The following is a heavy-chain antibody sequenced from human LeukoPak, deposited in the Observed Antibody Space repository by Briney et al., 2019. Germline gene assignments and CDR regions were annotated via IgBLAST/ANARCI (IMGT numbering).Heavy chain of an antibody. Sequence: SVKVSCKASGGTFSSYAISWVRQAPGQGLEWMGGVITIFGTVNYAQKFQGRVTITADKSTSTAYMELSSLRSEDTAVYYCARSGVGSDLNGRTDWLLHYFDYWGQGTLVTVSS. D-gene: IGHD3-9*01. CDR1: GGTFSSYA. J-gene: IGHJ4*02. V-gene: IGHV1-69*06. CDR2: VITIFGTV. CDR3: ARSGVGSDLNGRTDWLLHYFDY.